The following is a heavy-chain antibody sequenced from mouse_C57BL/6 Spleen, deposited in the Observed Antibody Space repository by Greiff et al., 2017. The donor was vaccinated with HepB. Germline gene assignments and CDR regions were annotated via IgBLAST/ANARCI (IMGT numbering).Heavy chain of an antibody. CDR3: AGQSDYGWYFDV. CDR1: GFTFSSYT. J-gene: IGHJ1*03. V-gene: IGHV5-9*01. D-gene: IGHD2-4*01. CDR2: ISGGGGNT. Sequence: EVMLVESGGGLVKPGGSLKLSCAASGFTFSSYTMSWVRQTPEKRLEWVATISGGGGNTYYPDSVKGRFTISRDNAKNTLYLQMSSLRSEDTALYYCAGQSDYGWYFDVWGTGTTVTVSS.